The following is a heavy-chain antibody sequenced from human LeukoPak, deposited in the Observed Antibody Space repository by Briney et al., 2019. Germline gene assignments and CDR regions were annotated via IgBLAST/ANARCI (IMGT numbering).Heavy chain of an antibody. CDR1: GFTFSSSA. V-gene: IGHV3-23*01. Sequence: GGSLRLSCAASGFTFSSSAMSWVRQAPGKGLEWVSAISNNGGYTYYADSVQGRFTISRDNSKSTLCLQMISLRAEDTAVYYCARGVSRDIVATRPHYYYYGMDVWGQGTTVTVSS. D-gene: IGHD5-12*01. J-gene: IGHJ6*02. CDR2: ISNNGGYT. CDR3: ARGVSRDIVATRPHYYYYGMDV.